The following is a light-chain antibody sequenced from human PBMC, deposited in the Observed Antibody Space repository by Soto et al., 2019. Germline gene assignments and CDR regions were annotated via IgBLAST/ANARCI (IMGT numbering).Light chain of an antibody. J-gene: IGKJ1*01. CDR1: QSVSSSY. CDR2: GAS. CDR3: QQYGSSPEWT. Sequence: EIVLTQSPGTLSLSPGERATLSCRASQSVSSSYSAWYQQKPGQAPRLLIYGASSRATGIPDRFSGSGSGTDFTLTISRLEPEDFAVYYCQQYGSSPEWTFGQGT. V-gene: IGKV3-20*01.